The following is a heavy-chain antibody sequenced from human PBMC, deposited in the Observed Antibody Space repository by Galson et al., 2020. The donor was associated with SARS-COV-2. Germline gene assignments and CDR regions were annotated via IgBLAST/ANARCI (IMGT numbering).Heavy chain of an antibody. CDR1: GFQFHKYW. V-gene: IGHV3-7*01. D-gene: IGHD3-10*01. J-gene: IGHJ6*02. Sequence: GESLKISCAASGFQFHKYWMSWVRQAPGKGLEWVANIREDGNKMYYVDSVKGRFTISRNNAENSLSLHMSSLGVEDTAVYYCARDYYYGSGSPSYPQFYYFGMDVWGQGTTVTVSS. CDR2: IREDGNKM. CDR3: ARDYYYGSGSPSYPQFYYFGMDV.